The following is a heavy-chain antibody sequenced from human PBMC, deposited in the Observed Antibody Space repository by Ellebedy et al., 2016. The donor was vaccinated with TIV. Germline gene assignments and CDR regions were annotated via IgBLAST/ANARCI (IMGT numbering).Heavy chain of an antibody. D-gene: IGHD4-17*01. CDR2: IYYSGST. Sequence: MPSETLSLTCTVSGGSISSYYWSWIRQPPGKGLEWIGYIYYSGSTNYNPSLKSRVTISVDTSKNQLSLKLKSVTAADTAVYYCAGPTVTTEAIDYWGQGTLVTVSS. CDR3: AGPTVTTEAIDY. V-gene: IGHV4-59*08. CDR1: GGSISSYY. J-gene: IGHJ4*02.